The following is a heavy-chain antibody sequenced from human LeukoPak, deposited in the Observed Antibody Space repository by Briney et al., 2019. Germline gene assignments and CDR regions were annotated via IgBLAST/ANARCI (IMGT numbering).Heavy chain of an antibody. CDR3: ARVKWASMIVVVIASSNDAFDI. CDR2: INPNSGGT. CDR1: GYTFTGYY. D-gene: IGHD3-22*01. Sequence: ASVKVSCKASGYTFTGYYMHWVRQAPGQGLEWMGWINPNSGGTNYAQKFQGRVTMTRDTSISTAYMELSRLRSDDTAVYYCARVKWASMIVVVIASSNDAFDIWGQGTTVTVSS. J-gene: IGHJ3*02. V-gene: IGHV1-2*02.